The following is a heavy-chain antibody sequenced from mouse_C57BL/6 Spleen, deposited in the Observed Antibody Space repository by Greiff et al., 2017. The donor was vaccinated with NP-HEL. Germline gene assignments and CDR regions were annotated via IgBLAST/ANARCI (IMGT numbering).Heavy chain of an antibody. CDR1: GYTFTDHT. Sequence: QVQLQQSDAELVKPGASVKISCKVSGYTFTDHTIHWMKQRPEQGLEWIGYIYPRDGSTKYNEKFKGKATLTADKSSSTAYMQLNSLTSEDSAVYFCARNYGYSNYPAWFAYWGQGTLVTVSA. CDR2: IYPRDGST. CDR3: ARNYGYSNYPAWFAY. J-gene: IGHJ3*01. D-gene: IGHD2-5*01. V-gene: IGHV1-78*01.